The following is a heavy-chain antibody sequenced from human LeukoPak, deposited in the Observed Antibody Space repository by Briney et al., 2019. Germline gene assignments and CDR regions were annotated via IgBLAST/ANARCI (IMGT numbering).Heavy chain of an antibody. CDR2: ISAYNGNT. V-gene: IGHV1-18*01. CDR1: GYTFTSYG. D-gene: IGHD6-6*01. Sequence: ASVKVSYKASGYTFTSYGISWVRQAPGQGLEWMGWISAYNGNTNYAQKLQGRVTMTTDTSTSTAYMELRSLRSDDTAVYYCATTTTKYSSSSDFDYWGQGTLVTVSS. CDR3: ATTTTKYSSSSDFDY. J-gene: IGHJ4*02.